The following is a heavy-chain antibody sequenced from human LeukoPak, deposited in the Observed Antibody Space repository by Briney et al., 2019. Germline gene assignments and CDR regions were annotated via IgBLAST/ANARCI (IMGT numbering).Heavy chain of an antibody. Sequence: SVKVSCKASGGTFSSYAISWVRQAPGQGLEWMRGIIPIFGTANYAQKFQGRVTITTDESTSTAYMELSSLRSEDTAVYYCAISAPPITMVRGVHGIWFDPWGQGTLVTVSS. D-gene: IGHD3-10*01. CDR2: IIPIFGTA. CDR3: AISAPPITMVRGVHGIWFDP. V-gene: IGHV1-69*05. CDR1: GGTFSSYA. J-gene: IGHJ5*02.